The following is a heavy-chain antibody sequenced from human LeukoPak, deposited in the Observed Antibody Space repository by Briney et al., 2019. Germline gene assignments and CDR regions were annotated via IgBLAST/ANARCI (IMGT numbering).Heavy chain of an antibody. CDR3: ARDLNDYDFWSGYVPPDY. CDR1: GFTVSSNY. D-gene: IGHD3-3*01. CDR2: IYSGGST. Sequence: GGSLRLSCAASGFTVSSNYMSWVRQAPGKGLEWVAVIYSGGSTSYADSVKGRFTISRDSTKNSLYLQMNSLRAEDTAVYYCARDLNDYDFWSGYVPPDYWGQGTLVTVSS. V-gene: IGHV3-53*01. J-gene: IGHJ4*02.